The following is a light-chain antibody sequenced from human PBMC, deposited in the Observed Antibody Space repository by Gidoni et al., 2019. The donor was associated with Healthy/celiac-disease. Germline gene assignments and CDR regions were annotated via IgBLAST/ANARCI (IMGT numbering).Light chain of an antibody. V-gene: IGKV3-15*01. CDR3: QQYNNWPVT. Sequence: EIVMTQSPATLSVSPGERATLTSRASQSVSSNLTWYQQKPGQAPRLLIYGASTRATGIPARFSGSGSGTEVTLTISSLQSEDFAVYYCQQYNNWPVTFGQGTKLEIK. J-gene: IGKJ2*01. CDR1: QSVSSN. CDR2: GAS.